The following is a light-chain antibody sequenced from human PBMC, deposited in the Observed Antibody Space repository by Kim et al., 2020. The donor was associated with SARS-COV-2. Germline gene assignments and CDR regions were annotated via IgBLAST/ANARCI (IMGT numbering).Light chain of an antibody. CDR2: DVN. CDR3: CSYAGRYSAV. Sequence: QSALTQPRSVSGSPGQSVTISCTGTSSDVGGYDYVSWYQQHPGKVPKLMIYDVNRRPSGVPDRFSGSKSGNTASLTISGLQADDEADYYCCSYAGRYSAVFGGGTQLTVL. J-gene: IGLJ2*01. V-gene: IGLV2-11*01. CDR1: SSDVGGYDY.